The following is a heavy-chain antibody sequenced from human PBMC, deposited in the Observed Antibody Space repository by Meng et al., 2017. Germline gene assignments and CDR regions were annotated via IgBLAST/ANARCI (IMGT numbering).Heavy chain of an antibody. D-gene: IGHD3-3*01. CDR1: GFTFSSYW. CDR2: IKEDGSEK. V-gene: IGHV3-7*01. Sequence: GESLKISCADSGFTFSSYWMSWVRQAPGKGLEWVANIKEDGSEKNYVDSVKGRFTISRDNAKNSLYLQMNSLRAEDTAVYYCARDGEAYYDFWSGYSLALFIDYWGQGTLVTVSS. CDR3: ARDGEAYYDFWSGYSLALFIDY. J-gene: IGHJ4*02.